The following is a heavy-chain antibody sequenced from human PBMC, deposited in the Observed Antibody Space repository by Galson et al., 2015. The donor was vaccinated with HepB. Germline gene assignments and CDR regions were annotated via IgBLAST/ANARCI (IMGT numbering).Heavy chain of an antibody. J-gene: IGHJ4*02. CDR1: GFTFSSYA. V-gene: IGHV3-23*01. CDR2: ISGSGGST. D-gene: IGHD6-6*01. CDR3: AKATPRQQLVRLSFDY. Sequence: SLRLSCAASGFTFSSYAMSWVRQAPGKGLEWVSAISGSGGSTYYADSVKGRFTISRDNSKNTLYLQMNSLRAEDTAVYYCAKATPRQQLVRLSFDYWGQGTLVTVSS.